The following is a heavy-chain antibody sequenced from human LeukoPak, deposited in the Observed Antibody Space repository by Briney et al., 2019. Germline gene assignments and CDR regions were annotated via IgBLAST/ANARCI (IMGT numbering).Heavy chain of an antibody. D-gene: IGHD2-15*01. CDR3: ARAQDYCSGSTCYGYFQY. CDR1: GFPVRSNY. J-gene: IGHJ1*01. CDR2: TYSGGST. V-gene: IGHV3-53*01. Sequence: PGGALRLSCAGSGFPVRSNYMSWGRQAPGKGLEGGSATYSGGSTQYADSVKGRFTTSCNNSKNTLYLPLNSLKAEDTAIYYCARAQDYCSGSTCYGYFQYWGQGTLVTVSS.